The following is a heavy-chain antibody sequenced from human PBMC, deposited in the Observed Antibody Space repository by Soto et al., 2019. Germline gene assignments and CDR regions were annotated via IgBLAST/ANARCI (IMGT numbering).Heavy chain of an antibody. D-gene: IGHD5-12*01. CDR1: AASSGRSSYF. J-gene: IGHJ4*02. Sequence: SETLSLTCTVSAASSGRSSYFWGWLRQTPGKGLEWIGSLYYSGSVYYNPSLYSRVTISADTSKNLLSLILRAVTAADTAVYYCARRNRGGNGGNGFPFWGQGTPVTVSS. CDR3: ARRNRGGNGGNGFPF. V-gene: IGHV4-39*01. CDR2: LYYSGSV.